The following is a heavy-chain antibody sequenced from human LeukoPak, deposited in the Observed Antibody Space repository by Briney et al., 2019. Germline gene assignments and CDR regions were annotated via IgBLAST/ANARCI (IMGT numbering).Heavy chain of an antibody. CDR2: VNPSGST. D-gene: IGHD3-10*01. J-gene: IGHJ4*02. CDR3: ARLNYYDSGSYYFDF. Sequence: PSETLSLTCAVYGGSFSGYYWSWVRQPPGKGLEWIGEVNPSGSTNYNPSLKSRVTISVDTSKNQFSLNLSSVTAADTAVYYCARLNYYDSGSYYFDFWGQGTLVTVSS. CDR1: GGSFSGYY. V-gene: IGHV4-34*01.